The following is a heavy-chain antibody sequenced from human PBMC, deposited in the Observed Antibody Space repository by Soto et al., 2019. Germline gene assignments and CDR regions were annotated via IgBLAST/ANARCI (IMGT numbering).Heavy chain of an antibody. Sequence: GESLKISCAASGFTFSSHWMNWVRQAPGKGLVWVSRISGDGRTTSHADSVKGRFTISRDNAKNTLYLQVNSLRVEDTAVYYCARGVPNCSSSSCYFDFWGQGILVTVSS. CDR1: GFTFSSHW. D-gene: IGHD2-2*01. V-gene: IGHV3-74*01. CDR2: ISGDGRTT. J-gene: IGHJ4*02. CDR3: ARGVPNCSSSSCYFDF.